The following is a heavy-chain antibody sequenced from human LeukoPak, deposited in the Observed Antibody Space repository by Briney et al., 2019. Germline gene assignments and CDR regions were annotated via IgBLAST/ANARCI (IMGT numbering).Heavy chain of an antibody. CDR1: GASISSYY. CDR2: IYYSGST. CDR3: GRVGILYPGDYYYGMDV. V-gene: IGHV4-59*01. Sequence: SETLSLTCTVSGASISSYYWNWIRQPPGKGLEWIGYIYYSGSTNYNPSLKSRVTISVDTSKNQFSLKLSSVTAADTAVYYCGRVGILYPGDYYYGMDVWGQGTTVTVSS. J-gene: IGHJ6*02. D-gene: IGHD2-8*01.